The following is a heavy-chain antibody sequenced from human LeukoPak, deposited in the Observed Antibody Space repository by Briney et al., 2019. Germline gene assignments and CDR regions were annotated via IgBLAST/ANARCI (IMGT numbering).Heavy chain of an antibody. J-gene: IGHJ4*02. D-gene: IGHD3-10*01. CDR3: ARSYYYDTTFDY. CDR1: GGFFSGYY. Sequence: PSETLSLTCAVYGGFFSGYYWSWIRQPPGKGLEWIGEINHSGSTNYNPSLKSRVTMSVATSKNQFSLRLTSVTAADTAIYYCARSYYYDTTFDYWGQGTLVTVSS. CDR2: INHSGST. V-gene: IGHV4-34*01.